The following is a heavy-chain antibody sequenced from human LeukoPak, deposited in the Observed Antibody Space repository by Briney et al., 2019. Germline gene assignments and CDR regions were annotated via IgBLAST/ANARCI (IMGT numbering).Heavy chain of an antibody. V-gene: IGHV4-34*01. Sequence: SETLSLTCAVYGGSFSNYYWSWIRQPPGKGLEWIGETNHNGSTNYNPSLERRVTISIDTSKNQISLKLSSVTAADTAVYFCARGDCSSPSCYLSGWFDPWGQGALVTVSS. D-gene: IGHD2-2*01. CDR3: ARGDCSSPSCYLSGWFDP. CDR2: TNHNGST. CDR1: GGSFSNYY. J-gene: IGHJ5*02.